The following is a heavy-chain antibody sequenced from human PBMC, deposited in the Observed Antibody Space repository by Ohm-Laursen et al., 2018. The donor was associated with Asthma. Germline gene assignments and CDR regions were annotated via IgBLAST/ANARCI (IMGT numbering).Heavy chain of an antibody. V-gene: IGHV3-30*03. CDR3: ARGTGSHSAGFYSPYCDY. D-gene: IGHD3-22*01. CDR1: EFTFSSYG. CDR2: IAYDGSNK. J-gene: IGHJ4*02. Sequence: LRLSCAASEFTFSSYGMHWVRQAPSKGLEWVAVIAYDGSNKFYADSVKGRFTISRDNSKSILYLQMNSVRAEDTAVYYCARGTGSHSAGFYSPYCDYWGQGTLVTVSS.